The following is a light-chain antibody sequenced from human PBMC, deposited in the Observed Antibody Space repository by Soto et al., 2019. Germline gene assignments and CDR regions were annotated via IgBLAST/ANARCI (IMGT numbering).Light chain of an antibody. J-gene: IGLJ1*01. CDR3: QSYDSSLSGFYV. CDR1: SSNIGAGYD. CDR2: ANS. V-gene: IGLV1-40*01. Sequence: QSALTQPPSVSGAPGQRVTISCTGSSSNIGAGYDVHWYQQLPGRAPKLLIYANSNRPSGVPDRFSGSRSGTSASLAITGLQDEDEADYSCQSYDSSLSGFYVFGTGTKV.